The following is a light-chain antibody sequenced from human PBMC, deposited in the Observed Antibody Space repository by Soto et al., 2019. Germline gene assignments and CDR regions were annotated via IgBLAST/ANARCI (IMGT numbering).Light chain of an antibody. V-gene: IGLV2-14*01. CDR1: SSDVGNYNY. CDR2: EVT. CDR3: SSYANSISLVV. Sequence: QSALTQPASVSGSPGQSITISCTGTSSDVGNYNYVSWYQQHPGKAPKLMIYEVTKRPSGVSNRFSGSKSGNTASLTISGLQAEDEADYYCSSYANSISLVVFGGGTKLTVL. J-gene: IGLJ2*01.